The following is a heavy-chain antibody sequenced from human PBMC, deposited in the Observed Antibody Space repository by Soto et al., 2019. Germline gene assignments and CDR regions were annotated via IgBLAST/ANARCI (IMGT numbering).Heavy chain of an antibody. Sequence: QVRLVESGGGVVQPGRSLRLSCAASGFTFSSCAMHWVRQAPGKGLEWVAVISYDGSNKYYADSVKGRFTISRDNSKNTLYLQMNSLRAEDTAVYYCARDPLWGTAMVLWYFDLWGRGTLVTVSS. CDR1: GFTFSSCA. J-gene: IGHJ2*01. CDR3: ARDPLWGTAMVLWYFDL. CDR2: ISYDGSNK. V-gene: IGHV3-30-3*01. D-gene: IGHD5-18*01.